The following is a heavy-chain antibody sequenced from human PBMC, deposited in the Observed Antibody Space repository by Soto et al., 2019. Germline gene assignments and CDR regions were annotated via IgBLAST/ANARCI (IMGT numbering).Heavy chain of an antibody. CDR2: IYPGDSRT. J-gene: IGHJ3*02. Sequence: EAQLVQSGPEVKKPGESLKISCADSGHSFTTYWIAWVRQMPGRGLEWMGIIYPGDSRTTYSPSFQGQVIISADKSISTAYLQWTSLKASYTAMYYCTRELDYGGNSDSIDIWGQGTMVIVSS. CDR1: GHSFTTYW. CDR3: TRELDYGGNSDSIDI. D-gene: IGHD4-17*01. V-gene: IGHV5-51*03.